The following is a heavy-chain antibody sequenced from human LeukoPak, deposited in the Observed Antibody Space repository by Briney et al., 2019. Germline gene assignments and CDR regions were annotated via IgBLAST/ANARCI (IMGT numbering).Heavy chain of an antibody. D-gene: IGHD1/OR15-1a*01. Sequence: SETLSLTCTVSGGAIRSHYWNWIRQPAGKGLEWIGRIYSSGYTNDSPFLKSRITMSVDMSKNQFSLRLNSVTAADTAVYYCARGEHSVDSWGQGMLVTVSS. CDR1: GGAIRSHY. J-gene: IGHJ4*02. CDR2: IYSSGYT. CDR3: ARGEHSVDS. V-gene: IGHV4-4*07.